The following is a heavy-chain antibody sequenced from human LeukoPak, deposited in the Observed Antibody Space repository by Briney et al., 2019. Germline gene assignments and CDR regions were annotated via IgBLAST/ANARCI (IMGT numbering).Heavy chain of an antibody. Sequence: ASVKVSCKASGYTFTSYYMHWVRQAPGQGLEWMGWINPNSGGTNSAQKFQGWVTMTRETSISTAYMELSRLRSDDTAVYYCARAEVRGVIITEMNYWGQGTLVTVSS. D-gene: IGHD3-10*01. V-gene: IGHV1-2*04. CDR3: ARAEVRGVIITEMNY. CDR2: INPNSGGT. J-gene: IGHJ4*02. CDR1: GYTFTSYY.